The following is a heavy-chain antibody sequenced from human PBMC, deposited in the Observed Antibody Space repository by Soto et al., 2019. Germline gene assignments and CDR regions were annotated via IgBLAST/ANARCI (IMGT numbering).Heavy chain of an antibody. CDR1: GGTFSSYA. CDR2: IIPIFGTA. D-gene: IGHD2-2*02. CDR3: ARLTRAPYCSSTSCYTGAGAFDI. V-gene: IGHV1-69*06. Sequence: SVKVSCKASGGTFSSYAISWVRQAPGQGLEWMGGIIPIFGTANYAQKFQGRVTITADKSTSTAYMELSSLRSEDTAVYYCARLTRAPYCSSTSCYTGAGAFDIWGQGTMVTVSS. J-gene: IGHJ3*02.